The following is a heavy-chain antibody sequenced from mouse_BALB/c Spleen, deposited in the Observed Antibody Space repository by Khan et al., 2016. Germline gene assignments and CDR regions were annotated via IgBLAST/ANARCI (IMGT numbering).Heavy chain of an antibody. CDR3: ARYRYDYFDY. Sequence: EVQLQESGPGLVKPSQTVSLTCTVTGISITTGNYRWSWIRQFPGNKLEWIGYIYNSGIITYNPSLTSRTTITRDTSKNQFFLEMNSLTADDTATYYCARYRYDYFDYWGQGATLTVSS. D-gene: IGHD2-14*01. CDR2: IYNSGII. CDR1: GISITTGNYR. V-gene: IGHV3-5*02. J-gene: IGHJ2*01.